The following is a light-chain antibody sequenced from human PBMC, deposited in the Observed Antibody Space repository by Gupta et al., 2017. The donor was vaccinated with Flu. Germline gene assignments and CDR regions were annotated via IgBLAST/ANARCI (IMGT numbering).Light chain of an antibody. CDR3: SSYTSSSTPVV. J-gene: IGLJ2*01. CDR1: ASNFGVYNY. V-gene: IGLV2-14*01. Sequence: QSPLTQPASWSGSPGRSITTSCTGTASNFGVYNYFSWYQQHPGKAPKPMIYKVSNRPSGVSNCFPGSKSGNTATLTRSGLQAQDEAEYDCSSYTSSSTPVVFGGGTKLTVL. CDR2: KVS.